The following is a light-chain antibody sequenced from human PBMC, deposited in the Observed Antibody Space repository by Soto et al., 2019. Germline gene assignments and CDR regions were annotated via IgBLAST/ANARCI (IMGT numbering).Light chain of an antibody. CDR2: AAS. CDR1: QSISNY. Sequence: DIKMTQSPSSLSASVGDRVTITCRASQSISNYLNWYQQKPGKAPKLLIYAASSLQSGVPSRFSGSGSGTDFTLTISSLQPEDCATYYCQQSYNIPNTFGQGTRLEIK. J-gene: IGKJ5*01. CDR3: QQSYNIPNT. V-gene: IGKV1-39*01.